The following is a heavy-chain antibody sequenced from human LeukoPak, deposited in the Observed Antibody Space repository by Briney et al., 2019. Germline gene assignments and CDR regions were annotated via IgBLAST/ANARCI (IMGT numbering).Heavy chain of an antibody. J-gene: IGHJ6*02. CDR1: GGSFSGYY. D-gene: IGHD3-9*01. CDR3: ARGLRAGYYYGMDV. Sequence: SETLSLTCAVYGGSFSGYYWSWIRQPPGKGLEWIGEINHSGSTNYNPSLKSRVTISVDTSKNQFSLKLSSVTAADTAVYYCARGLRAGYYYGMDVWGQGTTVTVSS. CDR2: INHSGST. V-gene: IGHV4-34*01.